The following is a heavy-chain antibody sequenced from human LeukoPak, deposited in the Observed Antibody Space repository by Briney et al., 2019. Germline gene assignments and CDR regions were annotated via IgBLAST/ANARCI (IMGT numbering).Heavy chain of an antibody. D-gene: IGHD6-13*01. J-gene: IGHJ3*02. CDR3: ARGYSTTWHAFDT. V-gene: IGHV3-30*03. CDR2: ISYDGSSK. CDR1: GFTFSSYG. Sequence: PGGSLRLSCAASGFTFSSYGMHWVRQAPGKGLEWVAVISYDGSSKYYADSVKGRFTISRDNSKNTLYLQMNGLRAEDTAVYYCARGYSTTWHAFDTWGQGTMVTVSS.